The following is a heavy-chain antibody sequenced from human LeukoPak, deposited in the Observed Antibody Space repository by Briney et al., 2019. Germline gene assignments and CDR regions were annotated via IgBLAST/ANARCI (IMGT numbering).Heavy chain of an antibody. J-gene: IGHJ5*02. Sequence: SETLSLTCTVSGGSISSYYWSWIRQPAGKGLEWIGRIYTSGSTNYNPSLKSRVTISVDTSKNQFSLKLSSVTAADTAVYYCASSGHYDSSGYRPTNNWFDPWGQGTLVTVSS. CDR1: GGSISSYY. CDR2: IYTSGST. V-gene: IGHV4-4*07. CDR3: ASSGHYDSSGYRPTNNWFDP. D-gene: IGHD3-22*01.